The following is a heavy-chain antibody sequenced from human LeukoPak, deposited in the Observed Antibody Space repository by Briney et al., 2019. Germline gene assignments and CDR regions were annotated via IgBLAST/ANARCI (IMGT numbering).Heavy chain of an antibody. Sequence: GGSLRLSCAASGFTFNSYWMHWVRQVPGKGLVWVSRINSDGSTTSYADSVKGRFTISRDNAKNTLYLQMNSLRAEDTAVYYCARARYSDWLLYYWGQGALVTVSS. CDR1: GFTFNSYW. V-gene: IGHV3-74*01. D-gene: IGHD3-9*01. CDR3: ARARYSDWLLYY. CDR2: INSDGSTT. J-gene: IGHJ4*02.